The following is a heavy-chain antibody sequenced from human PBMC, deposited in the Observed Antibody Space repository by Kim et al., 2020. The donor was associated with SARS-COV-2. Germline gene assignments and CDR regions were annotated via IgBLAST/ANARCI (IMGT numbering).Heavy chain of an antibody. D-gene: IGHD3-10*01. CDR1: GFTFGDYA. V-gene: IGHV3-9*01. J-gene: IGHJ4*02. Sequence: GGSLRLSCAASGFTFGDYAMHWVRQAPGKGLEWVSGINWNSGSIGYADSVKGRFTISRDNAKNSLYLQMNSLRAEDTALYYCARDIRGGGGSGSYDYWGQGTPVTVSS. CDR2: INWNSGSI. CDR3: ARDIRGGGGSGSYDY.